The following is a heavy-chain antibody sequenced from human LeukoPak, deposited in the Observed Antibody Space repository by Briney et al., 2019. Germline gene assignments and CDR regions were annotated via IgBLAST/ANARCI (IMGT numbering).Heavy chain of an antibody. CDR3: ARDQLMTTVTTSINDY. V-gene: IGHV3-21*01. J-gene: IGHJ4*02. CDR1: GFTFSSYS. D-gene: IGHD4-17*01. CDR2: ISSSSSYI. Sequence: GGSLRLSCAASGFTFSSYSMNWVRQAPGKGLEWVSSISSSSSYIYYADSVKGRFTISRDNAKNSLYLQMNSLRAEDTAVYYCARDQLMTTVTTSINDYWGQGTLVTVSS.